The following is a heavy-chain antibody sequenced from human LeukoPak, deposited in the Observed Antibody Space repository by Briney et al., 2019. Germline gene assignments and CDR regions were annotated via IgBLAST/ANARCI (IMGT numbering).Heavy chain of an antibody. V-gene: IGHV3-48*03. J-gene: IGHJ4*01. CDR1: GFTFSSYA. CDR3: ARGVTTSDY. D-gene: IGHD3-22*01. CDR2: ISGSGNTR. Sequence: GGSLRLSCAASGFTFSSYAMSWVRQAPGKGLEWVSYISGSGNTRYQADSVKGRFTISKDNAKNSLDLQMNSLRAEDTAIYYCARGVTTSDYWGHGTLVTVSS.